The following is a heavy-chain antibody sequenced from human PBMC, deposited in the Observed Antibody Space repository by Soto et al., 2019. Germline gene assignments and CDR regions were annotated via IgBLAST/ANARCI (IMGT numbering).Heavy chain of an antibody. CDR2: VSFDGSNK. V-gene: IGHV3-30-3*01. D-gene: IGHD6-19*01. CDR1: GFTFNYYP. CDR3: ARLPGPLVAVLYIYPLDGREAMSDVDV. Sequence: QLVESGGGVVQPGGSLRLSCAASGFTFNYYPMHWVRQAPGKGLEWVAVVSFDGSNKYYADSVKGRFTISKDNSKNTLYLQMNSLRREDTAVYYCARLPGPLVAVLYIYPLDGREAMSDVDVWGQGTTVTVSS. J-gene: IGHJ6*02.